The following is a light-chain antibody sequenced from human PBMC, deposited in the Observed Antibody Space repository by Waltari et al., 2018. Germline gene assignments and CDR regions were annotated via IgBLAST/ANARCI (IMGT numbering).Light chain of an antibody. CDR3: QQSSSSPLT. CDR2: GAS. Sequence: EIVLTQSPGTMSLSPGERATLSCRASQRVISSFLAWYQQQPGQAPRLLIDGASSRATGIPDRFSGSASGTDFTLTISRLEPEDFAMYYCQQSSSSPLTFGGGTKVEIK. V-gene: IGKV3-20*01. CDR1: QRVISSF. J-gene: IGKJ4*01.